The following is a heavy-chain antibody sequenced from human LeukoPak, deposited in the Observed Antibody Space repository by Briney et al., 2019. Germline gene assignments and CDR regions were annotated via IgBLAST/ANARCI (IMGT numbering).Heavy chain of an antibody. J-gene: IGHJ4*02. V-gene: IGHV3-30*18. CDR2: ISYDGSNK. Sequence: PGGSLRLSCAASGFTFGNYGMHWVRQAPGKGLEWVAVISYDGSNKYYADSVKGRFTISRDNSKNTLYLQMNRLRAEDTAVYYCAKGRYYDSSAYYSLDYFDYWGQGTLVTVSS. D-gene: IGHD3-22*01. CDR1: GFTFGNYG. CDR3: AKGRYYDSSAYYSLDYFDY.